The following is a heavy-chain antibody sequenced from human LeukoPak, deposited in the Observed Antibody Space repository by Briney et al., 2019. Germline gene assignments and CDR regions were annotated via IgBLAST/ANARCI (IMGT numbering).Heavy chain of an antibody. V-gene: IGHV3-30-3*01. CDR1: GFSFSIYA. J-gene: IGHJ6*02. CDR2: ISYDASNK. Sequence: GGSLRLSCATSGFSFSIYAMQWVRRAPGKGLEWVAVISYDASNKYYTDSVKGRFTISRDNSKNTLYLQMSSLRAEDSAVYYCARALTMFRGSSSGLDVWGQGTTVTVSS. D-gene: IGHD3-10*01. CDR3: ARALTMFRGSSSGLDV.